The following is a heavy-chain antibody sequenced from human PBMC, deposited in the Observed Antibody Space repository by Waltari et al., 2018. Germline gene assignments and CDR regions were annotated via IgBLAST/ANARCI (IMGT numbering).Heavy chain of an antibody. J-gene: IGHJ2*01. CDR1: GFTFDDYA. CDR3: AKGVDYGDYADWYFDL. CDR2: ISGSGGST. V-gene: IGHV3-23*04. D-gene: IGHD4-17*01. Sequence: EVQLVESGGVVVQPGGSLRLSCAASGFTFDDYAMHWVRQAPGKGLEWVSAISGSGGSTYYADSGKGRFTISRDNSKNTLYLQMNSLRAEDTAVYYCAKGVDYGDYADWYFDLWGRGTLVTVSS.